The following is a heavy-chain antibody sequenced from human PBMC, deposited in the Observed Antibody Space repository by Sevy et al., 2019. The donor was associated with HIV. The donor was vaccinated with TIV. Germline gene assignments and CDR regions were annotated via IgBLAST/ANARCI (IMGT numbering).Heavy chain of an antibody. CDR3: ARDLEVYDDGDYGPAFMPDY. J-gene: IGHJ4*02. Sequence: GGCLRLSCAASGFTLSTYGMHWVRQAPGKGLEWVALIWFDGSNTYYAHSVKGQFNNARDIAKNTLHSKMNCLRASDKAVYDCARDLEVYDDGDYGPAFMPDYWGQGTLVTVSS. D-gene: IGHD4-17*01. V-gene: IGHV3-33*01. CDR1: GFTLSTYG. CDR2: IWFDGSNT.